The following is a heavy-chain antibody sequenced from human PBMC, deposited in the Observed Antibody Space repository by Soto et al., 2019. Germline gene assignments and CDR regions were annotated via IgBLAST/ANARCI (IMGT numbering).Heavy chain of an antibody. J-gene: IGHJ4*02. Sequence: EVQLLESGGGLVQPGGSLRLSCAASGFTFGSYAWSWVRQAPGKGLDWVSTIGGNGVTTFYADSVKGRFTISRDVSKNTVFLQMRSLRAEDTAVYYCAKSSRYCSGGGCFYYFDYWGQGTLVTVSS. CDR1: GFTFGSYA. D-gene: IGHD2-15*01. V-gene: IGHV3-23*01. CDR3: AKSSRYCSGGGCFYYFDY. CDR2: IGGNGVTT.